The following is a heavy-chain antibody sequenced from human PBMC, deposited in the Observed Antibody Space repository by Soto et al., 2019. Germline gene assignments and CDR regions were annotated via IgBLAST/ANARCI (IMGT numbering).Heavy chain of an antibody. CDR2: ISGSGGST. D-gene: IGHD3-10*01. Sequence: GGSLRLSCAASGFTFSSYAMSLVRQAPWKGLEWVSAISGSGGSTYYADSVKGRFTISRDNSKNTLYLQMNSLRAEDTAVYYCARDSGYGSGSSVNHPLDYWGHGTPVTVSS. J-gene: IGHJ4*01. V-gene: IGHV3-23*01. CDR1: GFTFSSYA. CDR3: ARDSGYGSGSSVNHPLDY.